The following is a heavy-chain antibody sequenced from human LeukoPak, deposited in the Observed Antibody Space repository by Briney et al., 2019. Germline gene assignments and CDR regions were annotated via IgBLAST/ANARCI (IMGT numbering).Heavy chain of an antibody. J-gene: IGHJ6*02. CDR1: GFTFSSYS. Sequence: GGSLRLSCAASGFTFSSYSVNWVRQAPGKGLEWVSSISSSSSYIYYADSLKGRFTISRDNAKNSLYLQMNSLRAEDTAVYYCARDLGGDYPLYYYYYGMDVWGQGTTVTVSS. CDR2: ISSSSSYI. CDR3: ARDLGGDYPLYYYYYGMDV. V-gene: IGHV3-21*01. D-gene: IGHD4-17*01.